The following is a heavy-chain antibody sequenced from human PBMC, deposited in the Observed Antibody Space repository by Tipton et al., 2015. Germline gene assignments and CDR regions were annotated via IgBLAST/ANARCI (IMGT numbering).Heavy chain of an antibody. CDR2: INHSGST. D-gene: IGHD5-24*01. J-gene: IGHJ6*02. CDR3: ARDLEHGMDV. Sequence: TLSLTCTVSGGSISSYYWSWIRQPPGKGLEWIGEINHSGSTNYNPSLKSRVTISVDTSKNQFSLKLTSVTAADTAVYYCARDLEHGMDVWGQGTTVTVSS. V-gene: IGHV4-34*01. CDR1: GGSISSYY.